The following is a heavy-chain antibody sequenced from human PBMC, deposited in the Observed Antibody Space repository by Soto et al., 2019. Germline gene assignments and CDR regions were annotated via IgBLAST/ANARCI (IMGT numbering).Heavy chain of an antibody. D-gene: IGHD4-17*01. CDR2: IYPGGST. J-gene: IGHJ5*02. CDR3: ARAYGGNPALFDP. CDR1: GFTVSSDY. V-gene: IGHV3-53*01. Sequence: EVQRVESGGGLIQPGGSLRLSCAASGFTVSSDYMSWVRQAPGKGLEWVSVIYPGGSTYYADSVKGRFTFSRDNSKNSLYLQMNSLRVEDTAVYYCARAYGGNPALFDPWGQGTLVTVSS.